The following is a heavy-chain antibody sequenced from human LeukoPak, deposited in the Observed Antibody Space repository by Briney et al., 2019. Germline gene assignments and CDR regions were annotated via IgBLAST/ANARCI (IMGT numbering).Heavy chain of an antibody. J-gene: IGHJ4*02. V-gene: IGHV3-21*01. CDR2: ISSSSIYI. CDR1: GFTFSSYS. D-gene: IGHD3-10*01. CDR3: ASYGSGSYGIY. Sequence: GGSLRLSCAASGFTFSSYSMNWVRQAPGKGLEWVSSISSSSIYIYYADSMKGRFTISRDNAKNSLYLQMNSLRAEDTAVYYCASYGSGSYGIYWGQGTLVTVSS.